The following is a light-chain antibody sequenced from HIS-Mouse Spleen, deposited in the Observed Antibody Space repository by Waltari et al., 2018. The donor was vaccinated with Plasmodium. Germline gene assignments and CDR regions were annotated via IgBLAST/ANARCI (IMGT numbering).Light chain of an antibody. CDR3: QVWDSSTVV. J-gene: IGLJ2*01. CDR2: RDS. CDR1: NIGSKN. V-gene: IGLV3-9*01. Sequence: SYELTQPLSVSVALGQTARITCGGNNIGSKNVHWYQQKPGQDPVLVISRDSNRPSGSPERFSGSNSGNTATLTISRAQAGDEADYYCQVWDSSTVVFGGGTKLTVL.